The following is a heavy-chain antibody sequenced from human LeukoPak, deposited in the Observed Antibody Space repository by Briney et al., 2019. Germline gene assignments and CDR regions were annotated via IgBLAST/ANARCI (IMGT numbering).Heavy chain of an antibody. CDR3: AKDRREIHPWPYFDY. J-gene: IGHJ4*02. Sequence: GGSLRLSCEASGFTFSSYAMSWVRQAPGKGLEWVSGISGNSGSTYYADSVKGRFTISRDNSKNTLYLQMNSLRAEDTAVYYCAKDRREIHPWPYFDYWGQGTLVTVSS. D-gene: IGHD5-18*01. CDR2: ISGNSGST. V-gene: IGHV3-23*01. CDR1: GFTFSSYA.